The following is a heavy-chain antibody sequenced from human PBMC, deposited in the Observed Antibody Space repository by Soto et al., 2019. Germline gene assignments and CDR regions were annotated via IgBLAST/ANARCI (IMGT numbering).Heavy chain of an antibody. CDR2: IYHSGST. CDR3: ARLVVTANYYYYGMDV. Sequence: PSETLSLTCAVSGGSISSSNWWSWVRQPPGKGLEWIGEIYHSGSTNYNPSLKSRVTISVDKSKNQFSLKLSSVTAADTAVYYCARLVVTANYYYYGMDVWGHGTTVTVSS. CDR1: GGSISSSNW. J-gene: IGHJ6*02. D-gene: IGHD2-21*02. V-gene: IGHV4-4*02.